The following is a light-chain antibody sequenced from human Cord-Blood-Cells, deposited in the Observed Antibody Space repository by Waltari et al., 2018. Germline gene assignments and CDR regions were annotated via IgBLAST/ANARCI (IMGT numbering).Light chain of an antibody. CDR2: DVS. V-gene: IGLV2-14*01. Sequence: QPALTQPASVSGSPGQSITISCTGTSSDVGGINYVSWYQQHPGKAPKLMIYDVSNRPSGVSNRFSGSKSGNTASLPISGLQAEDEADYYCSSYTSSSTYVFGTGTKVTVL. CDR3: SSYTSSSTYV. CDR1: SSDVGGINY. J-gene: IGLJ1*01.